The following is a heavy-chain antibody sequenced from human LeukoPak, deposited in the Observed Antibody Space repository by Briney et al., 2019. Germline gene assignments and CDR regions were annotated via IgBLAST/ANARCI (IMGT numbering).Heavy chain of an antibody. D-gene: IGHD5-12*01. Sequence: SETLSLTCTVSGGSISSGGYYWNWIRQHPGKGLEWIGYIYYSGSTYYNPSLKSRVTISVDTSKNQFSLKLSSVTAADTAVYYCARDPARGSSGYDGRYGMDVWGQGTTVTVSS. CDR1: GGSISSGGYY. CDR3: ARDPARGSSGYDGRYGMDV. CDR2: IYYSGST. J-gene: IGHJ6*02. V-gene: IGHV4-31*03.